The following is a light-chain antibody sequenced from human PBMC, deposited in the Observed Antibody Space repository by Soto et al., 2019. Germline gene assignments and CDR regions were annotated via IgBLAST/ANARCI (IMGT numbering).Light chain of an antibody. Sequence: DIVMTQSPLSLPVTPGEPASISCRSSQSLLHSNGYNYLDWYLQKPGQSPQLLIYLGSNRASGDHDRFSGSASGTDFTLKISRVEAEDVGIYYCMQALQTPLTFSGGTQVQIK. CDR1: QSLLHSNGYNY. CDR3: MQALQTPLT. J-gene: IGKJ4*02. CDR2: LGS. V-gene: IGKV2-28*01.